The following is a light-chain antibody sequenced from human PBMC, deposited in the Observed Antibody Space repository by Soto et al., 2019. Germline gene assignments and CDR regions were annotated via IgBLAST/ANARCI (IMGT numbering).Light chain of an antibody. CDR3: SSYTSTGTPV. CDR2: EVT. J-gene: IGLJ1*01. CDR1: SSDVGGYNY. V-gene: IGLV2-14*01. Sequence: QSVLTQPASVSGSPGQSITISCTGTSSDVGGYNYVSWYQQHPGKAPKIIIYEVTNRPSGVSNRFSGSKSGNTASLTISGLQAEDDADYYCSSYTSTGTPVFGTGTKLTVL.